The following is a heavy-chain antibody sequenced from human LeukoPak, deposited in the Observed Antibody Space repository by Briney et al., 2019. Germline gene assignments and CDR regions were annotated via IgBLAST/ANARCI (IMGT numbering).Heavy chain of an antibody. CDR3: ARGFWSGPSGWGVAFDL. V-gene: IGHV3-69-1*01. CDR1: GFTFSAHS. J-gene: IGHJ3*01. Sequence: GGSLRLSCAGSGFTFSAHSMNWVRQAPGRPPEWLSYISSTGSAYYAPSVQGRFAISRDNARDSLFLQMSGLRGEDTAVYYCARGFWSGPSGWGVAFDLWGQGTMVTVSS. CDR2: ISSTGSA. D-gene: IGHD3-3*01.